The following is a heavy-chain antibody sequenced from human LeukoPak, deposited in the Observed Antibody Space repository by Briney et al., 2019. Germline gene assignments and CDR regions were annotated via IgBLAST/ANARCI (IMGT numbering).Heavy chain of an antibody. D-gene: IGHD3-22*01. V-gene: IGHV4-4*07. Sequence: SETLSLTCTVSGGSISSYYWSWIRQPAGKGLEWIGRIYTSGSTNYNPSLKSRVTMSVDTSKNQFSLKLSSVTAADTAVYYCARDLDYYESSGYMYYFDYWGQGTLVTVSS. CDR1: GGSISSYY. CDR2: IYTSGST. J-gene: IGHJ4*02. CDR3: ARDLDYYESSGYMYYFDY.